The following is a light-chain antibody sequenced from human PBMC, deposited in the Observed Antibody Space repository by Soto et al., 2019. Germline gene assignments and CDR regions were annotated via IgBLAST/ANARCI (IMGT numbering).Light chain of an antibody. Sequence: EIVLTQSPATLSLSPGERATLSCRASQNVNSYITWYQQKPGQAPRLLIYDASNRATGIPARFSGSGSGTDFTLTINSLEPEDCAVYYCQQRSNWPITFGQGTRLEIK. J-gene: IGKJ5*01. CDR1: QNVNSY. V-gene: IGKV3-11*01. CDR3: QQRSNWPIT. CDR2: DAS.